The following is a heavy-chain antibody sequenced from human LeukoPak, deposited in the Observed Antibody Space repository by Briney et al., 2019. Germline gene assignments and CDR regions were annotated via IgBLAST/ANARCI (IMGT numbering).Heavy chain of an antibody. CDR1: GFTFSRHG. CDR2: ISNDGSRK. D-gene: IGHD1-7*01. J-gene: IGHJ4*02. Sequence: PGGSLRLSCAPSGFTFSRHGMHWVRQAPGKGLEWVAIISNDGSRKYYAHSVEGRFTISRDNAKNSLYLQMNSLRVEDTAIYYCARISRGELPTFWGQGTLVIVSS. CDR3: ARISRGELPTF. V-gene: IGHV3-30*03.